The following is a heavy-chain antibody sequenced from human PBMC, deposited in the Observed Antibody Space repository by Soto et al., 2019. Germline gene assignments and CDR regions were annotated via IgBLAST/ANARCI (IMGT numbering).Heavy chain of an antibody. CDR2: INPNSGGT. Sequence: GASAKVSCKPSRYTFTAYYMHWVRQAPGQGLEWIGWINPNSGGTNYAQKFQGWVTMTRDTSISTAYMELSRLRSDDTAVYYCARGRNTVTQNYYDMDVWGQGTTVTVSS. CDR1: RYTFTAYY. V-gene: IGHV1-2*04. J-gene: IGHJ6*02. CDR3: ARGRNTVTQNYYDMDV. D-gene: IGHD4-17*01.